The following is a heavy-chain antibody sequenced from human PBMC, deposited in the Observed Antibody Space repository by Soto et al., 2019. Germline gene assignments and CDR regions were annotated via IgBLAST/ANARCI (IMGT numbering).Heavy chain of an antibody. CDR2: ILVDGRT. CDR3: AKETANGGGAFDI. V-gene: IGHV3-23*01. D-gene: IGHD2-8*01. Sequence: GGSLRLSCAASGFICSSYDMSWVRQAPGKGLEWVSTILVDGRTFYVDSVKGRFTISRDSSNNMVYLQMNSLTAGDTALYYCAKETANGGGAFDICGQGTMVTVSS. CDR1: GFICSSYD. J-gene: IGHJ3*02.